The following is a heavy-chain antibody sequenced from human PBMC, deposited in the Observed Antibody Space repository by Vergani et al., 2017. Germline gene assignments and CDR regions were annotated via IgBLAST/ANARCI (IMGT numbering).Heavy chain of an antibody. CDR2: IYYSGST. D-gene: IGHD4-17*01. J-gene: IGHJ5*02. Sequence: QVQLQESGPGLVKPSQTLSLTCTVSGGSISSGGYYWSWIRQHPGKGLEWIGYIYYSGSTYYNPSLKSRVTISVDTSKNQFSLKLSSVTAADTAVYYCARGGYGYYPEHFRFDPWGQGTLVTVSS. V-gene: IGHV4-31*03. CDR3: ARGGYGYYPEHFRFDP. CDR1: GGSISSGGYY.